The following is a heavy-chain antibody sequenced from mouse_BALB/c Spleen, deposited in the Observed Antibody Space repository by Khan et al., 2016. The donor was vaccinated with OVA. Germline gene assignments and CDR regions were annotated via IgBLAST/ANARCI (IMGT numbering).Heavy chain of an antibody. CDR2: ISYSGST. D-gene: IGHD1-1*01. J-gene: IGHJ4*01. V-gene: IGHV3-2*02. CDR1: GYSSTSNYA. CDR3: ARGNYSGYALDY. Sequence: EVQLQESGPGLVKPSQSLSRSCTVTGYSSTSNYAWNWIRQFPGNKLEWMGYISYSGSTNYNASLKSRISIPRDTSKNQFFLQLNSVTTEDTAPYYCARGNYSGYALDYWGQGTSITVSS.